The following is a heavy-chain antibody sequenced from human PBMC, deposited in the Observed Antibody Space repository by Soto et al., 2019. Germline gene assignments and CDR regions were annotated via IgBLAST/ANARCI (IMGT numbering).Heavy chain of an antibody. CDR3: ARARAIAGGNWFDP. V-gene: IGHV4-31*03. Sequence: SETLSLTCTVSGGSISSGGYYWSWIRQHPGKGLEWIGYIYYSGSTYYNPSLKSRVTISVDTSKNQFSLKLSSVTAADTAVYYCARARAIAGGNWFDPWGQGTLVTVSS. CDR1: GGSISSGGYY. D-gene: IGHD6-13*01. J-gene: IGHJ5*02. CDR2: IYYSGST.